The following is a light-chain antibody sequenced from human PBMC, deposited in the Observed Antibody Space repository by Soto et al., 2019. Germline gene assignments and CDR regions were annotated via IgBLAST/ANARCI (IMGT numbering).Light chain of an antibody. Sequence: EMVMTQSPATLSVSPGEGATFSCRASQSINTKIAWYQLKPGQAPRLLIYDASIRATGIPDRFSGSGSGTDFTLTISRLEPEDFAVYYCQQYHTSPITFGQGTRLEIK. J-gene: IGKJ5*01. CDR3: QQYHTSPIT. V-gene: IGKV3-15*01. CDR2: DAS. CDR1: QSINTK.